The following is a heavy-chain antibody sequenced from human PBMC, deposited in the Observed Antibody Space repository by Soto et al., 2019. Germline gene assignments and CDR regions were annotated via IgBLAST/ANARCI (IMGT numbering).Heavy chain of an antibody. CDR1: GGTFSSYA. D-gene: IGHD4-4*01. Sequence: QVQLVQSGAEVKKLGSSVKVSCKASGGTFSSYAISWVRQAPGQGLEWMGGIIPIFGTANYAQKFQGRVTITADKSTSTAYMELSSLRSEDTAVYYCARAPKMTTVTLIDDYYYYGMDVWGQGTTVTVSS. J-gene: IGHJ6*02. CDR2: IIPIFGTA. V-gene: IGHV1-69*06. CDR3: ARAPKMTTVTLIDDYYYYGMDV.